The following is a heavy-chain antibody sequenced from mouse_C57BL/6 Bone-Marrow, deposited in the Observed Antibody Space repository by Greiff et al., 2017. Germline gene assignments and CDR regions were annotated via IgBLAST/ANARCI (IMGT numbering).Heavy chain of an antibody. Sequence: SGAELVRPGASVKLSCTASGFNIKDDYMHWVKQRPEQGLEWIGWIDPENGDTEYASKFQGKATITADTSSNTAYLQLSSLTSEDTAVYYCTTCLSPFAYWGQGTLVTVSA. CDR2: IDPENGDT. J-gene: IGHJ3*01. CDR1: GFNIKDDY. CDR3: TTCLSPFAY. V-gene: IGHV14-4*01.